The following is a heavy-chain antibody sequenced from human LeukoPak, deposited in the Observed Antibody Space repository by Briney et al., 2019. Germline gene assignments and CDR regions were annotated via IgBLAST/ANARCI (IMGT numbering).Heavy chain of an antibody. CDR1: GGSISSGGYY. CDR2: IYYSGST. Sequence: SETLSLTCTVSGGSISSGGYYWSWIRQHPGKGLEWIGYIYYSGSTYYNPSLKSRVTISVDTSKNQFSLKLSSVTAADTAVYYCARVNYYGLGSYQYYFDYWGQGTLVTVSS. D-gene: IGHD3-10*01. J-gene: IGHJ4*02. V-gene: IGHV4-31*03. CDR3: ARVNYYGLGSYQYYFDY.